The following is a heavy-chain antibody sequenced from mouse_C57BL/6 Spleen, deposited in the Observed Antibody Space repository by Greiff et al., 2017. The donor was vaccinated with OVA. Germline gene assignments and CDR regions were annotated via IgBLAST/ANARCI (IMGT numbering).Heavy chain of an antibody. J-gene: IGHJ3*01. CDR1: GYTFTDYN. CDR2: INPNNGGT. CDR3: ARSGAPPPTTGACFAY. Sequence: EVQLQQSGPELVKPGASVKIPCKASGYTFTDYNMDWVKQSHGKSLEWIGDINPNNGGTIYNQKFKGKATLTVDKSSSTAYMELRSLTSEDTAVYYWARSGAPPPTTGACFAYWGQGTLVTVSA. V-gene: IGHV1-18*01. D-gene: IGHD1-1*01.